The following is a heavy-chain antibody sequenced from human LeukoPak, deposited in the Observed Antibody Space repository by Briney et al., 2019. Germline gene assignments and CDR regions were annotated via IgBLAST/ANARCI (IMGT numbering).Heavy chain of an antibody. Sequence: SETLSLTCTVSGASITTYYWTWIRQPPGKGLEWIGYIYHSGSTNYNPSLKSRVTISLDTSRNQFSLRLSSVTAADTAVYFCAREYSTSSEGGYFDYWGQGSLVTVSS. CDR1: GASITTYY. CDR3: AREYSTSSEGGYFDY. V-gene: IGHV4-59*01. D-gene: IGHD6-6*01. J-gene: IGHJ4*02. CDR2: IYHSGST.